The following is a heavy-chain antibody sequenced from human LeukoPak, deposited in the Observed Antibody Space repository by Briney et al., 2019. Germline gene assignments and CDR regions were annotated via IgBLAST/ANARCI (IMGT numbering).Heavy chain of an antibody. CDR1: GYTFTGYY. V-gene: IGHV1-2*06. CDR3: ARARHIAAAGTFRFDP. Sequence: ASVKVSCKASGYTFTGYYMHWVRQAPGQGLEWMGRINPNSGGTNYAQKVQGKVTMTRDTAISTAYMELSRLRSDDTAVYYCARARHIAAAGTFRFDPWGQGTLVTVFS. D-gene: IGHD6-13*01. CDR2: INPNSGGT. J-gene: IGHJ5*02.